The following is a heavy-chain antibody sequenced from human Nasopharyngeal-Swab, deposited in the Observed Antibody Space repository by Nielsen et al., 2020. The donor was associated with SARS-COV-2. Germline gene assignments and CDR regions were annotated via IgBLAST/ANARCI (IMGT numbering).Heavy chain of an antibody. D-gene: IGHD3-10*01. Sequence: GEAVRLYCSASGCAFSGYGMNWVRQAPGKGLEWVSSISSSSSYIYYADSVKGRFTISRDNAKNSLYLQMNSLRAEDTAVYYCARARRGVDYYMDVWGKGTTVTVSS. V-gene: IGHV3-21*01. J-gene: IGHJ6*03. CDR2: ISSSSSYI. CDR1: GCAFSGYG. CDR3: ARARRGVDYYMDV.